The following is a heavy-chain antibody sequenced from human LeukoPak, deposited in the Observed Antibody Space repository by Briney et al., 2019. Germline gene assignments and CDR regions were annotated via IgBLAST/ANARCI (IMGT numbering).Heavy chain of an antibody. Sequence: SSETLSLTCTVSGGSISSYYWSWIRQPPGKGLEWIGYIYYSGSTNYNPSLKSRVTISVDTSKNQFSLKLSSVTAADTAVYYCARLEDCSSTSCYAFDIWGQGTMVTVSS. J-gene: IGHJ3*02. D-gene: IGHD2-2*01. CDR2: IYYSGST. CDR1: GGSISSYY. V-gene: IGHV4-59*08. CDR3: ARLEDCSSTSCYAFDI.